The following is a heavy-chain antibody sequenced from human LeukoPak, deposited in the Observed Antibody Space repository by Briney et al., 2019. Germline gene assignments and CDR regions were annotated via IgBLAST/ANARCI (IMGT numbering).Heavy chain of an antibody. V-gene: IGHV1-2*02. CDR2: INPNSGGT. CDR3: ARGYYDSSDYEYFQP. CDR1: GYTFSGYY. J-gene: IGHJ1*01. D-gene: IGHD3-22*01. Sequence: ASVKVSCKASGYTFSGYYLHWVRQAPGQGLEWMGWINPNSGGTNSAQKFQGRVTMTRDTSIITAYMELSRLRSDDTAVYFCARGYYDSSDYEYFQPWGQGTLVTVSS.